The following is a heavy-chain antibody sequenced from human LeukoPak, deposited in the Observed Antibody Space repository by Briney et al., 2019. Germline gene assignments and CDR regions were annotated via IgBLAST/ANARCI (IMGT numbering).Heavy chain of an antibody. CDR1: GFTFSTYW. D-gene: IGHD4/OR15-4a*01. Sequence: GGSLRPSCAASGFTFSTYWMSWVRQTPGKGLEWVANIKQDGGEKYFVDSVKGRFTISRDNAKNSLFLQMNSLRAEDTAVYYCARRAGAYSHPYDYWGQGTLVTVSS. J-gene: IGHJ4*02. V-gene: IGHV3-7*03. CDR3: ARRAGAYSHPYDY. CDR2: IKQDGGEK.